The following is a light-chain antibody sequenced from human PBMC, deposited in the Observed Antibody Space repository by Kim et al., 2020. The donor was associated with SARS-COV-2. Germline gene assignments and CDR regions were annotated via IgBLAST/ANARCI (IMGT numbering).Light chain of an antibody. CDR2: DAS. Sequence: PGEGATLSCRASQSISTYLAWYQQKRGQAPRLLIYDASNRATGIPDSFSGSGSGTDFTLTISSLESEDFAIYFCQQRSNWPPALSFGGGTKVDIK. CDR3: QQRSNWPPALS. J-gene: IGKJ4*01. V-gene: IGKV3-11*01. CDR1: QSISTY.